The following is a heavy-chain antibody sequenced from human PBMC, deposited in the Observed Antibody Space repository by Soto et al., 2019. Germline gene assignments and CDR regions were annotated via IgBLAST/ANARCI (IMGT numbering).Heavy chain of an antibody. CDR3: AREYSSGWYQH. D-gene: IGHD6-19*01. CDR2: IIPILGIA. V-gene: IGHV1-69*04. J-gene: IGHJ1*01. Sequence: SVKVSCKASGGTFSSYTISWVRQAPGQGLEWMGRIIPILGIANYAQKFQGRVTITADKSTSTAYMELSSLRSEDTAVYYCAREYSSGWYQHWGQGTLVTVSS. CDR1: GGTFSSYT.